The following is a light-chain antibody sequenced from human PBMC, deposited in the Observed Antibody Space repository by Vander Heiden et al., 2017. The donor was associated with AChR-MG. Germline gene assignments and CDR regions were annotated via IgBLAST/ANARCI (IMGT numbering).Light chain of an antibody. V-gene: IGKV3-15*01. CDR1: QSDSAN. Sequence: MPQPPDILSVSPGARATLSCRASQSDSANLAWYQQKPGRAPRLLIYAASSRAAGIPARFSGSGCGTEFTLTISSRQSEDFAVYYCQQHNDWPPYTFGQGTKLEIK. J-gene: IGKJ2*01. CDR2: AAS. CDR3: QQHNDWPPYT.